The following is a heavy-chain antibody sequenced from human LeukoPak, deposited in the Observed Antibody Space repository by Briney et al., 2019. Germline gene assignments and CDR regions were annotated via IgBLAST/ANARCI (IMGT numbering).Heavy chain of an antibody. D-gene: IGHD3-10*01. V-gene: IGHV4-39*07. CDR1: GGSIRSSYYY. Sequence: PSETLSLTCTVAGGSIRSSYYYWGWIRQPPGKGLEWIGSIYDSGSTYYNPSLKSRVTISVDTSKNQFSLKLSSVTAADTAVYYCARGGGLLWFGGRPSYGVPYYFDYWGQGTLVTVSS. CDR2: IYDSGST. CDR3: ARGGGLLWFGGRPSYGVPYYFDY. J-gene: IGHJ4*02.